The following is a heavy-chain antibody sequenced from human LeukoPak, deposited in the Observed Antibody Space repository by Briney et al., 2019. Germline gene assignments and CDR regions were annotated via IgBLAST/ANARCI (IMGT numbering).Heavy chain of an antibody. D-gene: IGHD4-23*01. CDR1: GFTLSSYE. Sequence: GGSLRLSCVASGFTLSSYEMSWIRQAPGKGLEWVSSVDYSGGDTHYADSVMGRFTISRDNSKNTLYLQLNSLSADDTAVYYCARRAGGYSHPYDYWGQGILVTVSS. J-gene: IGHJ4*02. V-gene: IGHV3-23*01. CDR2: VDYSGGDT. CDR3: ARRAGGYSHPYDY.